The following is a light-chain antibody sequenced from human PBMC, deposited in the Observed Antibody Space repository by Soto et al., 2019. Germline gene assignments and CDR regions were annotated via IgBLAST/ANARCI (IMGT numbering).Light chain of an antibody. J-gene: IGLJ1*01. Sequence: LTQPASVSGSPGQSITISCTGTSSDVGGYNYVSWYQQHPGKAPKLMIYDVSNRPSGVSNRFSGSKSGNTASLTISGLLAEDEADYYCGSYTSSAYVFGTGTKV. CDR1: SSDVGGYNY. V-gene: IGLV2-14*01. CDR2: DVS. CDR3: GSYTSSAYV.